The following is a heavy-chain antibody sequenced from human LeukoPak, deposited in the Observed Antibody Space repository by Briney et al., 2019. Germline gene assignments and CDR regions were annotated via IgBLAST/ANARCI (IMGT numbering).Heavy chain of an antibody. CDR2: INHSGST. CDR1: GGSFSGYY. Sequence: MASETLSLTCAVYGGSFSGYYWSWIRQPPGKGLEWIGEINHSGSTNYNPSLTSLVTISVDTSKNQFSLKLSSVTAADTAVYYCARSLYSSGWYGTFNWFDPWGQGTLVTVSS. V-gene: IGHV4-34*01. CDR3: ARSLYSSGWYGTFNWFDP. J-gene: IGHJ5*02. D-gene: IGHD6-19*01.